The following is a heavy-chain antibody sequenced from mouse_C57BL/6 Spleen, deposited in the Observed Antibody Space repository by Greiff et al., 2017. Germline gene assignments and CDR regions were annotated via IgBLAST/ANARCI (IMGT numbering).Heavy chain of an antibody. CDR3: ARGESYGSLFDY. J-gene: IGHJ2*01. D-gene: IGHD1-1*01. CDR1: GYTFTDYY. V-gene: IGHV1-26*01. CDR2: INPNNGGT. Sequence: VQLQQSGPELVKPGASVKISCKASGYTFTDYYMNWVKQSHGKSLEWIGDINPNNGGTSYNQKFKGKATLTVDKSSSTAYMELRSLTSEDSAVYYCARGESYGSLFDYWGQGTTLTVSS.